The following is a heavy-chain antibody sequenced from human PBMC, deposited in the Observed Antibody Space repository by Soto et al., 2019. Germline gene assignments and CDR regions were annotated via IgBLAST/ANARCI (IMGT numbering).Heavy chain of an antibody. CDR3: ARDQLDIVVVPAAISYGMDV. Sequence: PSETLSLTCAVSGYSISSGYYWGWIRQPPGKGLEWIGRIYHSGSTYYNPSLKSRVTISVDTSKNQLSLKLSSVTAADTAVYYCARDQLDIVVVPAAISYGMDVWGQGTTVTVSS. J-gene: IGHJ6*02. V-gene: IGHV4-38-2*02. CDR1: GYSISSGYY. D-gene: IGHD2-2*01. CDR2: IYHSGST.